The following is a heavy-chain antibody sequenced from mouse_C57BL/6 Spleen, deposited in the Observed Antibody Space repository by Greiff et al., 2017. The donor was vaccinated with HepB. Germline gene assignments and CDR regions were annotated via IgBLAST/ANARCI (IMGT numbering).Heavy chain of an antibody. CDR3: ARDSGTGYAMDY. Sequence: EVQLVESGGGLVKPGGSLKLSCAASGFTFSSYAMSWVRQTPEKRLEWVATISAGGSYTYYPDNVKGRFTISRDNAKNNLYLQMSHLKSEDTAMYYCARDSGTGYAMDYWGQGTSVTVSS. CDR2: ISAGGSYT. V-gene: IGHV5-4*01. CDR1: GFTFSSYA. J-gene: IGHJ4*01.